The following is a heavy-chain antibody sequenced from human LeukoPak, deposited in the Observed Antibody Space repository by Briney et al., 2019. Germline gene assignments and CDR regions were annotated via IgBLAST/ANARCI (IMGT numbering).Heavy chain of an antibody. Sequence: GGSLRLSCSAPGFTFSKYDMHWVRQAPGKGLEWLAVISHDGMNKRYVDSVKGRFSVSRDNSKNTLYLQMNSLRAEDTAVYYCAAYEEDYWGQGTLVTVSS. CDR1: GFTFSKYD. V-gene: IGHV3-30*03. CDR3: AAYEEDY. J-gene: IGHJ4*02. CDR2: ISHDGMNK. D-gene: IGHD5-12*01.